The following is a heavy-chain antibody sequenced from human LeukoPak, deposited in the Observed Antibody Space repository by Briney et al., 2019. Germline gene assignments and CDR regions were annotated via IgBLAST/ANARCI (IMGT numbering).Heavy chain of an antibody. V-gene: IGHV3-53*01. Sequence: GGSLRLSCAASGFTFSSYWMNWVRQAPGKGLQWVSVIYPGGNIYYADSVKGRFIISRDNSKNTLSLQMNSLTADDTAVYYCVRGPRYYDDSGFHYGVFDIWGQGTLVTVSS. D-gene: IGHD3-16*01. J-gene: IGHJ3*02. CDR3: VRGPRYYDDSGFHYGVFDI. CDR1: GFTFSSYW. CDR2: IYPGGNI.